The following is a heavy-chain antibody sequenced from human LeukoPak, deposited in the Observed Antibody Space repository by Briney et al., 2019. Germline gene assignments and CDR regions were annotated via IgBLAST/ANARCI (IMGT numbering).Heavy chain of an antibody. Sequence: SETLSLTCTVSGGPISSYYWSWIRQPPGKGLEWIGYIYYSGSTNYNPSLKSRVTISVDTSKNQFSLKLSSVTAADTAVYYCARHLYSSSWYVGPFDIWGQGTMVTVSS. D-gene: IGHD6-13*01. CDR3: ARHLYSSSWYVGPFDI. CDR1: GGPISSYY. CDR2: IYYSGST. J-gene: IGHJ3*02. V-gene: IGHV4-59*01.